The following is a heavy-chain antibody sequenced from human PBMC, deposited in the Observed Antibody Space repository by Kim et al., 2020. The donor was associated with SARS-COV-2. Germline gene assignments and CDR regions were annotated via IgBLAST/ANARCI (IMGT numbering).Heavy chain of an antibody. CDR3: ARDINTAMVNFAV. Sequence: GGSLRLSCAASGFTFSSYSMNWVRQAPGKGLEWVSSISSSSSYIYYADSVKGRFTISRDNAKNSLYLQMNSLRAEDTAVYYCARDINTAMVNFAVWGQGTLVTVSS. J-gene: IGHJ4*02. D-gene: IGHD5-18*01. V-gene: IGHV3-21*04. CDR2: ISSSSSYI. CDR1: GFTFSSYS.